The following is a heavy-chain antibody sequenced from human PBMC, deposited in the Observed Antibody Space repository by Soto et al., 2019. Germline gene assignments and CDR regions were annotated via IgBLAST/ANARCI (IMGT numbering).Heavy chain of an antibody. Sequence: SVKVSCKASGGTFSSYAISWVRQAPGQGLEWMGGLIPIFGTANYAQKFQGRVTITADESTSTAYMELSSLRSEDTAVYYCARGGVVVPPSFRFRPSNYGMDVWGQGTTVTVSS. CDR3: ARGGVVVPPSFRFRPSNYGMDV. V-gene: IGHV1-69*13. D-gene: IGHD2-2*01. J-gene: IGHJ6*02. CDR1: GGTFSSYA. CDR2: LIPIFGTA.